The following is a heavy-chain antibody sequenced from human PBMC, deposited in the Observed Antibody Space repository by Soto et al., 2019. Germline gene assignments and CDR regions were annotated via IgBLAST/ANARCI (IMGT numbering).Heavy chain of an antibody. D-gene: IGHD2-15*01. CDR2: IDWDDDK. V-gene: IGHV2-70*11. CDR1: GFSLSTSGMC. CDR3: ARMSTFLKSSGGWPRPFDY. J-gene: IGHJ4*02. Sequence: SGPTLVNPTQTLTLTCTFSGFSLSTSGMCVSWIRQPPGKALEWLARIDWDDDKYYSTSLKTRLTISKDTSKNQVVLTMTNMDPVDTATYYCARMSTFLKSSGGWPRPFDYWGQGTLVTVSS.